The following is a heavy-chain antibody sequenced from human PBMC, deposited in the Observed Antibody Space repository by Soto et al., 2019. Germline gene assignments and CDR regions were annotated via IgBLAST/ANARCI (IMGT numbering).Heavy chain of an antibody. CDR1: GGSISSYY. CDR2: NYYSGST. J-gene: IGHJ4*02. CDR3: ARHYCSSTSCYAHFDY. V-gene: IGHV4-59*08. Sequence: ASETLSLTCTVSGGSISSYYWSWIRQPPGKGLEWIGYNYYSGSTNYNPSLKSRVTVSVDTSKNQFSLKLSSVTAADTAVYYCARHYCSSTSCYAHFDYWGQGTLVTVSS. D-gene: IGHD2-2*01.